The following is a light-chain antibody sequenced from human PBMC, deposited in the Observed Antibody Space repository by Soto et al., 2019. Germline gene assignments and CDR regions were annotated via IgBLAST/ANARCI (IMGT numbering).Light chain of an antibody. CDR1: NSNIGSNT. CDR2: TND. J-gene: IGLJ2*01. CDR3: AAWEDSLDGYVV. V-gene: IGLV1-44*01. Sequence: QSVLTQPPSASGTPGQRVTISCSGSNSNIGSNTVNWYQQLPGTAPKLLIYTNDQRPSGVPDRVSGFKSGTSASLAISGLQSEDEAVYYCAAWEDSLDGYVVFGGGTKLTVL.